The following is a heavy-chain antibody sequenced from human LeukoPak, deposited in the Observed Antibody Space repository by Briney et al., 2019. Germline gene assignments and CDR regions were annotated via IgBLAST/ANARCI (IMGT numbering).Heavy chain of an antibody. CDR2: INPNSGGT. CDR1: GYTFTGYY. V-gene: IGHV1-2*02. CDR3: ARVGSLGYDFWSGYQHFDY. Sequence: ASVKVSCKASGYTFTGYYMHWVRQAPGQGLVWMGWINPNSGGTNYAQKFQGRVTMTRDTSISTAYMELSRLRSDDTAVYYCARVGSLGYDFWSGYQHFDYWGQGTLVTVSS. D-gene: IGHD3-3*01. J-gene: IGHJ4*02.